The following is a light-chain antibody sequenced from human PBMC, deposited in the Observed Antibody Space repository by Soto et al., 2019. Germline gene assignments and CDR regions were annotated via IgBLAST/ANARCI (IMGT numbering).Light chain of an antibody. Sequence: EIVLTQSPATLSLSPGERATLSCRASQSVSSYLAWYQQKPGQAPRLLIYDASNRATGIPARFSGSGSGTDFTLTISRLEPEDFAVYYCQQYGSSPRITFGQGTRLEIK. CDR3: QQYGSSPRIT. CDR2: DAS. CDR1: QSVSSY. J-gene: IGKJ5*01. V-gene: IGKV3-20*01.